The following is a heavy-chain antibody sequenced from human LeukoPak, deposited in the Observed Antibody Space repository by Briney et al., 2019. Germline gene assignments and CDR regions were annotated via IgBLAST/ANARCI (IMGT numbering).Heavy chain of an antibody. CDR2: IYHSGST. CDR3: ARGQYQLLYSQNYLDY. Sequence: SGTLSLTCAASGYSISSDYYHGWIRQPPGRRLGWAGIIYHSGSTYYTQSVKSRFTISGDNSKNTLSLKLNSVIAAYTAVYYCARGQYQLLYSQNYLDYWGQGTLVTVSS. J-gene: IGHJ4*02. V-gene: IGHV4-38-2*01. D-gene: IGHD2-2*02. CDR1: GYSISSDYY.